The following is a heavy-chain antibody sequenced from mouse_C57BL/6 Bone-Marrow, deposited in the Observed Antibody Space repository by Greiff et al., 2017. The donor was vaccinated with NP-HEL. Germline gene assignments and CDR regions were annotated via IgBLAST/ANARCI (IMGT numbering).Heavy chain of an antibody. Sequence: EVKLMESGGGLVQPGGSMKLSCVASGFTFSNYWMNWVRQSPEKGLEWVAQIRLKSDNYATHYAESVKGRFTISRDDSKSSVYLQMNNLRAEDTGIYYCTVEIYYDYDEDAMDYWGQGTSVTVSS. D-gene: IGHD2-4*01. CDR3: TVEIYYDYDEDAMDY. J-gene: IGHJ4*01. CDR1: GFTFSNYW. V-gene: IGHV6-3*01. CDR2: IRLKSDNYAT.